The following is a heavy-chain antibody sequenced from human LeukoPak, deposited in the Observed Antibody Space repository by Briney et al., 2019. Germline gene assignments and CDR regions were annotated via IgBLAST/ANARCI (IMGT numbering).Heavy chain of an antibody. CDR3: ARDKGSSGYYRTYYFDY. J-gene: IGHJ4*02. D-gene: IGHD3-22*01. Sequence: SVKVSCKASGGAFSSYAISWVGAAPGQGLEWMGGIIPIFGTANYAQKFQGRVTITTDASTSSAYMELSRLRSEDTAVDYCARDKGSSGYYRTYYFDYWGQGTLVTVSS. V-gene: IGHV1-69*05. CDR1: GGAFSSYA. CDR2: IIPIFGTA.